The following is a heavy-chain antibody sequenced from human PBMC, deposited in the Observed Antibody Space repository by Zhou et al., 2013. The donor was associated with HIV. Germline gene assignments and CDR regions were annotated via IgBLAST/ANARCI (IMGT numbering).Heavy chain of an antibody. CDR2: ISGYNGKT. CDR3: ARVRTITIIVVAQDAFDI. V-gene: IGHV1-18*01. J-gene: IGHJ3*02. D-gene: IGHD3-22*01. Sequence: VQLEQSGAEVKKPGASVKVSCKASGYTFTSYGVTWVRQAPGQGLEWMGWISGYNGKTKYSQKLQGRVTMTTDTSTRTAYLELRSLRSDDTAVYYCARVRTITIIVVAQDAFDIWGQGTMVTVSS. CDR1: GYTFTSYG.